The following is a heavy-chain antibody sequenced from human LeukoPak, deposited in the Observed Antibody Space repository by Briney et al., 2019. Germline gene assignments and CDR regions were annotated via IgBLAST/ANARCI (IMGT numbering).Heavy chain of an antibody. D-gene: IGHD3-9*01. CDR3: AKDRDYDILTGSFDS. CDR1: GFTFSRYA. J-gene: IGHJ4*02. V-gene: IGHV3-23*01. Sequence: GSLRLSCAASGFTFSRYALSWVRQAPGKGLEWVPAISGSGGSTYYADSVKGRFTISRDNSKNTLYLQMNSLRAEDTAVYYCAKDRDYDILTGSFDSWGQGTLVTVSS. CDR2: ISGSGGST.